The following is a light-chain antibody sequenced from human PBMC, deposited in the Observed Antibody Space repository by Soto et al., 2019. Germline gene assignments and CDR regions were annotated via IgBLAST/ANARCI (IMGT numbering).Light chain of an antibody. CDR2: KAS. V-gene: IGKV1-5*03. J-gene: IGKJ4*02. Sequence: DIQMTQSPSTLSASVGDRVTITCRASQSISSWLAWYQQKPGKAPKLLIYKASSLEIGVPSRFSGSGSGTEFTLPSSSLQPDDFSAYYCQQYNSYSVTFGGGTKVEIK. CDR3: QQYNSYSVT. CDR1: QSISSW.